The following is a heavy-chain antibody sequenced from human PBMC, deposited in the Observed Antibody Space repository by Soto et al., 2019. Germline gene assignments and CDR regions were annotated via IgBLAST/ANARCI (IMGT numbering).Heavy chain of an antibody. J-gene: IGHJ4*02. V-gene: IGHV3-23*01. CDR3: AKDVRFSSSSAPFDY. D-gene: IGHD6-6*01. Sequence: PGGSLRLSCAASGFAFVSYAMSWVLQAPGKGLEWVSGISSSGGSTYYADSVKGRFTISRDNSKNTLYLQMNSLRAEDTAIYYCAKDVRFSSSSAPFDYWGQGTLVTVSS. CDR1: GFAFVSYA. CDR2: ISSSGGST.